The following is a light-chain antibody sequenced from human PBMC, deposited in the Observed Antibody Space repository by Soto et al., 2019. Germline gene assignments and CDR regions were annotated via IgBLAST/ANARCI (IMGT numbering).Light chain of an antibody. Sequence: EVVLTQSPVTLSLSPGERATLSCRASQSVSSPYLAWYQQKLGQPPRLLIYGASSRATDIPDRFIGSGSGTEFTLTIARLAPEDFAMYYCQQYGSSPFTFGPGTKVDI. J-gene: IGKJ3*01. V-gene: IGKV3-20*01. CDR2: GAS. CDR3: QQYGSSPFT. CDR1: QSVSSPY.